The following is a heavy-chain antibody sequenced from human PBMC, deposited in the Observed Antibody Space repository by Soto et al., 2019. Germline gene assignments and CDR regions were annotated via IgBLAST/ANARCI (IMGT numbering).Heavy chain of an antibody. Sequence: GGSLRLSCTASGFMFGSYWMTWVRHVPGKGLQWVANIKRDGSEKYYVDFVKGRFTISRDNADNSVFLDMNSLRVDDTATYYCARVRATDYEIDYWGQGALVTVSS. V-gene: IGHV3-7*03. D-gene: IGHD4-17*01. J-gene: IGHJ4*02. CDR3: ARVRATDYEIDY. CDR2: IKRDGSEK. CDR1: GFMFGSYW.